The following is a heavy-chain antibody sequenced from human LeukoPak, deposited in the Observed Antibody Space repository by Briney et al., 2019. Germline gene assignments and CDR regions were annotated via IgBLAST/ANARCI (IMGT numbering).Heavy chain of an antibody. D-gene: IGHD2-15*01. CDR2: INWNGGST. V-gene: IGHV3-20*04. CDR1: GFTFDDYG. J-gene: IGHJ4*02. CDR3: ARGYCSGGSCYVSAFDY. Sequence: GGSLRLSCAASGFTFDDYGMSWVRQAPGKGLEWVSGINWNGGSTGYADSVKGRFTISRDNAKNSLYLQMNSLRAEDTALCYCARGYCSGGSCYVSAFDYWGQGTLVTVSS.